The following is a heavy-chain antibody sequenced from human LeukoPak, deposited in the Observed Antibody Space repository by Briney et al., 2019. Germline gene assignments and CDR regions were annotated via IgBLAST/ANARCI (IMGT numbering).Heavy chain of an antibody. J-gene: IGHJ1*01. CDR3: AKDLRVPAALEYFQH. V-gene: IGHV3-21*04. D-gene: IGHD2-2*01. CDR1: GFTFSSYS. Sequence: GGSLRLSCAASGFTFSSYSMNWVRQAPGKGLEWVSSISSSSSYIYYADSVKGRFTISRDNSKNTLYLQMDSLRAEDTAVYYCAKDLRVPAALEYFQHWGQGTLVTVSS. CDR2: ISSSSSYI.